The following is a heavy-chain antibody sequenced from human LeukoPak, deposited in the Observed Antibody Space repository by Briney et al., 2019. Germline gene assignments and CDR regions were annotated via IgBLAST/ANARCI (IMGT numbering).Heavy chain of an antibody. CDR3: ARGSPQYSSSWLYYSGTTQDYYGMDV. D-gene: IGHD6-13*01. V-gene: IGHV1-8*01. CDR2: MNPNSGNT. CDR1: GYTFTSYD. Sequence: ASVKVSCKASGYTFTSYDINWVRQATGQGLEWMGWMNPNSGNTGYAQKFQGRVTMTRNPSISTAYMELSSLRSEDTAVYYCARGSPQYSSSWLYYSGTTQDYYGMDVWGQGTTVTVSS. J-gene: IGHJ6*02.